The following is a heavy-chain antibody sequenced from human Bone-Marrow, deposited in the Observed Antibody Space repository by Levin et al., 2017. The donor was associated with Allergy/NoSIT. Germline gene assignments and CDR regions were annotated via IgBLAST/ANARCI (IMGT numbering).Heavy chain of an antibody. CDR2: ISGSADST. D-gene: IGHD6-25*01. Sequence: ASVKVSCAASGFTFSSYAMSWVRQAPGKGLEWVSAISGSADSTQYAESVKGRFTISRDNSRNTLYLQMNSLRAEDTAVYYCAKDLWGSGGPLFDYWGQGTLVTVSS. CDR3: AKDLWGSGGPLFDY. J-gene: IGHJ4*02. CDR1: GFTFSSYA. V-gene: IGHV3-23*01.